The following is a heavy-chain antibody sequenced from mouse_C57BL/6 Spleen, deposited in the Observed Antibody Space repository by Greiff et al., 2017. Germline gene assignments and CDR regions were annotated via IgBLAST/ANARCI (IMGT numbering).Heavy chain of an antibody. V-gene: IGHV1-64*01. Sequence: VQLQQPGAELVKPGASVKLSCKASGYTFTSYWMHWVKQRPGQGLEWIGMIHPNSGSTNYNEKFKSKATLTVDKSSSTAYMQLSSLTSEDSAVYYCARGGSSGYGGAMDYWGQGTSVTVSS. J-gene: IGHJ4*01. CDR2: IHPNSGST. CDR3: ARGGSSGYGGAMDY. D-gene: IGHD3-2*02. CDR1: GYTFTSYW.